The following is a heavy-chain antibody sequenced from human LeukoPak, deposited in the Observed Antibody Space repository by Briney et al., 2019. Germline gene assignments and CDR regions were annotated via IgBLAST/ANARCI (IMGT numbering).Heavy chain of an antibody. CDR1: GFTFSSNY. V-gene: IGHV3-66*01. J-gene: IGHJ4*02. CDR3: ARDRGAYFYDTGY. CDR2: IYSGGST. D-gene: IGHD3-22*01. Sequence: PGGSLRLSCAVSGFTFSSNYMNWVRQAPGKGLEWVSVIYSGGSTYYADSVKGRFTISRDDSKNTLYLQMNSLRAEDTAVYYCARDRGAYFYDTGYWGQGTLVTVSS.